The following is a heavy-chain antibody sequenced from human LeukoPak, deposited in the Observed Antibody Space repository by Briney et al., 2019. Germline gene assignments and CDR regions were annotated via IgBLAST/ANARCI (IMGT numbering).Heavy chain of an antibody. CDR2: IIPILGIA. Sequence: SVKVSCKASGGTFSSYAISWVRQAPGQGLEWMGRIIPILGIANYAQKFQGRVTITADKSTSTAYMELSSLRSEDTAVYYCARECWRYYYDSSGYWTDAFDIWGQGTMVTVSS. CDR1: GGTFSSYA. CDR3: ARECWRYYYDSSGYWTDAFDI. V-gene: IGHV1-69*04. J-gene: IGHJ3*02. D-gene: IGHD3-22*01.